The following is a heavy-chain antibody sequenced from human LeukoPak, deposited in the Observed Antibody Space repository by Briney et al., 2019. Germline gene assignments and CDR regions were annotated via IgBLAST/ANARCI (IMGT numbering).Heavy chain of an antibody. Sequence: PGGSLRLSCAASGFTFSCYAMSWVRQAPGKGLEWVAAISGSGGNTYYADSVKGRFTISRDNSKNTLYLQMNSLRAEDTAVYYCAKGVVFREFSSVFDYWGQGTLVTVSS. CDR2: ISGSGGNT. CDR1: GFTFSCYA. J-gene: IGHJ4*02. V-gene: IGHV3-23*01. D-gene: IGHD3-10*02. CDR3: AKGVVFREFSSVFDY.